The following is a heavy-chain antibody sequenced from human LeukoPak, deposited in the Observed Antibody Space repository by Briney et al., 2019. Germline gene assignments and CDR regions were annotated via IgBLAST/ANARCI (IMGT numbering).Heavy chain of an antibody. CDR1: GFTFNTYF. CDR2: INSDGSST. V-gene: IGHV3-74*01. D-gene: IGHD3-22*01. CDR3: ASGAASSFYYTLGY. J-gene: IGHJ4*02. Sequence: GGSLRLSCAASGFTFNTYFLHWVRQAPGKGLVWVSRINSDGSSTTYADSVKGRFTISRDNAKNTLYLQMNSLRAEDTAVYYCASGAASSFYYTLGYWGQGILVTVSS.